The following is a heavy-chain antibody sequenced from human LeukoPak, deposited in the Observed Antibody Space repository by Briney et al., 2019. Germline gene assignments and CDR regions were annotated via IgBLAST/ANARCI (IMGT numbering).Heavy chain of an antibody. CDR2: IYTSGST. J-gene: IGHJ6*03. CDR1: GDSISSYY. CDR3: GRHYGHSGYYYYMDV. V-gene: IGHV4-4*09. Sequence: SETLSFTCTVSGDSISSYYWSWIRQPPGKGLEWIGYIYTSGSTNYNPSLKSRVTISVDTSKNQFSLKLSSVTAADTAVYYCGRHYGHSGYYYYMDVWGKGTTVTVS. D-gene: IGHD5-12*01.